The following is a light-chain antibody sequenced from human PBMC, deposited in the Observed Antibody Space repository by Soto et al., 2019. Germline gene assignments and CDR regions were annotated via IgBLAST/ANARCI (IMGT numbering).Light chain of an antibody. J-gene: IGKJ1*01. CDR2: GAA. V-gene: IGKV3-15*01. CDR3: QQYSNWPPWT. CDR1: QFIGDN. Sequence: DIVMTQSPATLSVSPGDRAILSCRASQFIGDNLAWYQQKSGQAPRLLIYGAATRATAIPARFSGSRSGTEFPLTISGLQSEDVAIYYCQQYSNWPPWTFGQGTRVDIK.